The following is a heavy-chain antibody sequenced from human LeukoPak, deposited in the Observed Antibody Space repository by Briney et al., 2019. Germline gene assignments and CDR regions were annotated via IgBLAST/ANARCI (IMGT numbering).Heavy chain of an antibody. CDR1: GGSISYYY. CDR2: IYYSGST. D-gene: IGHD3-22*01. Sequence: SETLSLTCTVSGGSISYYYWSWIRQRPGKGLEWIGYIYYSGSTNYNPSLKSRVTISVDTSKNQFSLKLSSVTAADTAVYYCARTTHYYDSSGYYYNWFDPWGQGTLVTVSS. J-gene: IGHJ5*02. CDR3: ARTTHYYDSSGYYYNWFDP. V-gene: IGHV4-59*08.